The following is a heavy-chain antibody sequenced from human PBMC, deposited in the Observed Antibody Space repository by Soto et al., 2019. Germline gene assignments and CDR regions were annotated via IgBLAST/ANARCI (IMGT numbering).Heavy chain of an antibody. J-gene: IGHJ4*02. Sequence: GGSLRLSCAASGFAFSTYWMSWVRQAPGKGLEWVANIKLDGSEKNYVDSVKGRFTISRDNAKNSLYLHMNNLRADDTAVYYCAAGSRSHWFDYWGQGTLVTVSS. CDR3: AAGSRSHWFDY. V-gene: IGHV3-7*03. D-gene: IGHD1-1*01. CDR1: GFAFSTYW. CDR2: IKLDGSEK.